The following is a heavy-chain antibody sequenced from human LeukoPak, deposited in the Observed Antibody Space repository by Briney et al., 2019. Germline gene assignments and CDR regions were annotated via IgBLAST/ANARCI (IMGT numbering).Heavy chain of an antibody. Sequence: ASVKVSCKASGYTFTGYYMHWVRQAPGQGLEWMGWINPKSGGTNYAQKFQGRVTMTRDTSISTAYMELSRLRSDDTAVYYCARTGRSSSWQGQEPPFDNWGQGTLVTVSS. CDR3: ARTGRSSSWQGQEPPFDN. CDR2: INPKSGGT. D-gene: IGHD6-13*01. CDR1: GYTFTGYY. V-gene: IGHV1-2*02. J-gene: IGHJ4*01.